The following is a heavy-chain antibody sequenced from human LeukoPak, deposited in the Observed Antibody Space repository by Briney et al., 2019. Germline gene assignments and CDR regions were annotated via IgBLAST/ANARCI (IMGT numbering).Heavy chain of an antibody. D-gene: IGHD6-19*01. CDR1: GFTFSSYW. CDR2: INQDGSQK. V-gene: IGHV3-7*01. J-gene: IGHJ4*02. Sequence: GGSLRLSCAASGFTFSSYWMSWVRQAPGKGLEWVANINQDGSQKYHVDSVKGRFTISRDNSKNTLYLQMNSLRAEDTAVYYCAKGRDSSGCLDYWGQGTLVTVSS. CDR3: AKGRDSSGCLDY.